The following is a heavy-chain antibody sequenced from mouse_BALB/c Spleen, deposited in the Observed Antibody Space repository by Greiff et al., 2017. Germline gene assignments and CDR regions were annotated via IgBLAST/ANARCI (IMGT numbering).Heavy chain of an antibody. D-gene: IGHD2-1*01. J-gene: IGHJ2*01. CDR3: TRLGNYSFDY. Sequence: DVKLVESGGGLVKPGGSLKLSCAASGFTFSSYTMSWVRQTPEKRLEWVATISSGGSYTYYPDSVKGRFTISRDNAKNTLYLQMSSLKSEDTAMYYCTRLGNYSFDYWGQGTTLTVSS. CDR1: GFTFSSYT. V-gene: IGHV5-6-4*01. CDR2: ISSGGSYT.